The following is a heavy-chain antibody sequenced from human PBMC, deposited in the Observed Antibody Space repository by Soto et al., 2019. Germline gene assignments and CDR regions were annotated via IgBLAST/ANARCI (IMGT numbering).Heavy chain of an antibody. Sequence: QITLKESGHTLVKPTQTLRLTCIFSGFSFSADGVAVGWIRQPPGKALEWLALIYWDDDTRYSPSLKSRLTITKDTSKNQVVLTMTNMDPVHTATYYCAHAFGGTSWPNDAFDVWGQGTVVTVSS. J-gene: IGHJ3*01. CDR3: AHAFGGTSWPNDAFDV. V-gene: IGHV2-5*02. CDR2: IYWDDDT. CDR1: GFSFSADGVA. D-gene: IGHD2-2*01.